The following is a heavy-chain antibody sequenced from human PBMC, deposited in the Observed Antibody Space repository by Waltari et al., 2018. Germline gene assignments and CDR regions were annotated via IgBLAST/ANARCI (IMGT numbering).Heavy chain of an antibody. CDR3: VREGIYSSAKDARFDP. Sequence: QVQLQESGPGLVKPSQTLSLTCTVPAGSIPSGSYYWSWIRQPAGKGLEWIGRIYTSGSTNYSPSLKSRVTISVDTSKNQFSLKLSSVTAADTAVYYCVREGIYSSAKDARFDPWGQGTLVTVSS. J-gene: IGHJ5*02. CDR2: IYTSGST. V-gene: IGHV4-61*02. D-gene: IGHD6-25*01. CDR1: AGSIPSGSYY.